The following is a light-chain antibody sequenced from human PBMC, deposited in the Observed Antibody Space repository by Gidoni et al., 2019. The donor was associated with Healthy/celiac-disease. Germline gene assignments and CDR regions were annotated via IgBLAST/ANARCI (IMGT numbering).Light chain of an antibody. J-gene: IGKJ4*01. CDR1: QSVSSN. CDR2: GAA. Sequence: EIVLTQSPATLSVSPGERATLSCRASQSVSSNSAWYQQKPGQAPRLLIYGAATRATGIPARFSGSGSGTECTLTISSLQSEDFAVYYCQQYNNWPPLTFXGXTKVEIK. CDR3: QQYNNWPPLT. V-gene: IGKV3-15*01.